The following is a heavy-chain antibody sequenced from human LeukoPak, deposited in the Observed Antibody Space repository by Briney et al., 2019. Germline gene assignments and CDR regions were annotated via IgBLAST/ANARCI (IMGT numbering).Heavy chain of an antibody. J-gene: IGHJ4*02. CDR1: GGSISSSSYY. Sequence: SETLSLTCTVSGGSISSSSYYWGWIRQPPGKGLEWIGSIYYSGSTYSNPSLKSRVTISVDTSKNQFSLKLSSVTAADTAVYYCARYVDTAMAYYFDYWGQGTLVTVSS. CDR3: ARYVDTAMAYYFDY. CDR2: IYYSGST. D-gene: IGHD5-18*01. V-gene: IGHV4-39*01.